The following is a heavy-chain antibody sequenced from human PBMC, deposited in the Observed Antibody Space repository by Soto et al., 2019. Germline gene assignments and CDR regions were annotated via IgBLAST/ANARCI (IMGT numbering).Heavy chain of an antibody. V-gene: IGHV4-59*11. CDR3: PRSYCSSTTCYYFNY. CDR2: IDYSGRT. CDR1: RGSISSHY. J-gene: IGHJ4*02. D-gene: IGHD2-2*01. Sequence: PSETLSLTCTVSRGSISSHYWSWIRQTPGKGLEWIGYIDYSGRTNYNPSLNSRVYFSVDTSKNQFSLKLTSVTSADTAVYYCPRSYCSSTTCYYFNYWGQGALVTVCS.